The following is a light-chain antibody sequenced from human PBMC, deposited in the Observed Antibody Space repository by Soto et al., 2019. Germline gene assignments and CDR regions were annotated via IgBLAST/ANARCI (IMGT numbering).Light chain of an antibody. Sequence: QSVLTQPPSASGAPGQTVTISCSGTTSNIGSHSVNWYRQLPGTAPKVVMFSNDERPSGVPDRFSGSKSGTSASLTITGLQSEDEADYYCTAWDTSRTGNLVFGGGTKLTVL. CDR3: TAWDTSRTGNLV. CDR1: TSNIGSHS. CDR2: SND. V-gene: IGLV1-44*01. J-gene: IGLJ2*01.